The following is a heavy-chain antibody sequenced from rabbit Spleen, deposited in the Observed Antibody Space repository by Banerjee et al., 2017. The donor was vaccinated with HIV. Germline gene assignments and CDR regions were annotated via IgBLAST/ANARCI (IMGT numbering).Heavy chain of an antibody. CDR1: GVSFSGNSY. J-gene: IGHJ6*01. D-gene: IGHD1-1*01. Sequence: QSLEESGGDLVKPGASLTLTCTASGVSFSGNSYMCWVRQAPGKGLEWIACIDTGSSGFTYFESWAKGRFTISKTSSTTVTLQMTSLTAADTATYFCARDTSSSFSSYGMDLWGQGTLVTVS. V-gene: IGHV1S40*01. CDR3: ARDTSSSFSSYGMDL. CDR2: IDTGSSGFT.